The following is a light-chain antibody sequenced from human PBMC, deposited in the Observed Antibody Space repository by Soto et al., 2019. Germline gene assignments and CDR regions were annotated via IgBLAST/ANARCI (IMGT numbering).Light chain of an antibody. Sequence: DIQMTQSPSTLSAPVGDRVTITCRASQSISNSLAWYQQKPGKAPKLLIYEASSLKSGVPSRFSGSGSGTEYTLTISSLQPDDFATYYCQQYNGYWTFGQGTKVEIK. CDR1: QSISNS. V-gene: IGKV1-5*03. CDR3: QQYNGYWT. J-gene: IGKJ1*01. CDR2: EAS.